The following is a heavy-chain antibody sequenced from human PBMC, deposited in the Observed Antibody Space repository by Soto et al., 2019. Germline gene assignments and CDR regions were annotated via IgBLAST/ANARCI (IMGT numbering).Heavy chain of an antibody. CDR3: ARLRVGVNWYFDL. Sequence: QMQLVESGGDLVKPGGSLRLSCEASGFTFSDYYMSWIRQVPGQGLEWLSFISSSGSYIKYSDSMRGRLTVSSDNGKNALYLQMHSLRVEDTAVYYCARLRVGVNWYFDLWGRGTMVPVSA. CDR2: ISSSGSYI. D-gene: IGHD2-21*01. V-gene: IGHV3-11*06. J-gene: IGHJ2*01. CDR1: GFTFSDYY.